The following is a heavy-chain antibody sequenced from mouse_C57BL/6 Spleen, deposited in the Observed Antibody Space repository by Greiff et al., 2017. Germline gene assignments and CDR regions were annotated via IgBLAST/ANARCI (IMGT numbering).Heavy chain of an antibody. CDR1: GYAFSSYW. V-gene: IGHV1-80*01. J-gene: IGHJ4*01. Sequence: QVHVKQSGAELVKPGASVKISCTASGYAFSSYWMNWVKQRPGKGLEWIGQIYPGDGDTNYNGKVKGKATLTADKSSSTAYLQLSSLTSEDSAVYFCARSRITTVVATDAMDYWGQGTSVTVSS. CDR2: IYPGDGDT. CDR3: ARSRITTVVATDAMDY. D-gene: IGHD1-1*01.